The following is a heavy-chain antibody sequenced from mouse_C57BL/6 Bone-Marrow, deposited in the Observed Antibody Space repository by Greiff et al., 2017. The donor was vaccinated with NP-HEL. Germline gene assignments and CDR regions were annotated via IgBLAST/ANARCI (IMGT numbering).Heavy chain of an antibody. CDR2: INPNNGGT. J-gene: IGHJ4*01. V-gene: IGHV1-18*01. D-gene: IGHD2-2*01. Sequence: EVQVVESGPELVKPGASVKIPCKASGYTFTDYNMDWVKQSHGKSLEWIGDINPNNGGTIYNQKFKGKATLTVDKSSSTAYMELRSLTSEDTAVYYCARRGWLRYYYAMDYWGQGTSVTVSS. CDR1: GYTFTDYN. CDR3: ARRGWLRYYYAMDY.